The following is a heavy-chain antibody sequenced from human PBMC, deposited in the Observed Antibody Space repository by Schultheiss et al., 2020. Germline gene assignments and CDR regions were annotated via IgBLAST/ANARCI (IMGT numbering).Heavy chain of an antibody. Sequence: GSVKVSCKAYGYTFRNFGVTWVRQAPGEGLEWMGWISAHNGNTKYSQRLQGRVSMTTDTPTSTAYMELRSLTSEDTAVYYCARDGGVRGVTYFFDSWGKGTQVTGSS. CDR2: ISAHNGNT. V-gene: IGHV1-18*01. CDR3: ARDGGVRGVTYFFDS. J-gene: IGHJ4*02. D-gene: IGHD3-10*01. CDR1: GYTFRNFG.